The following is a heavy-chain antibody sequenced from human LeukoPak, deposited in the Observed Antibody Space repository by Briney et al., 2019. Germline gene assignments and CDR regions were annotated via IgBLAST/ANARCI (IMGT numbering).Heavy chain of an antibody. Sequence: SETLSLTCAVYGGSFSNYYWSWVRQPPGRGLEWIGEINHSGSINYNPSLKSRVTMSIDTSKNQLSLKLSSVTAADTAVYYCARGYYGAPGYWGQGTLVTVSS. V-gene: IGHV4-34*01. CDR2: INHSGSI. CDR3: ARGYYGAPGY. D-gene: IGHD4-17*01. CDR1: GGSFSNYY. J-gene: IGHJ1*01.